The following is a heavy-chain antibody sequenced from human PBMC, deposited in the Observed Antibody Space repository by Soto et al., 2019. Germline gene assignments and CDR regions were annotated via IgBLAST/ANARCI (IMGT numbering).Heavy chain of an antibody. CDR3: ARGDFDSSANYYAGWFDP. D-gene: IGHD3-22*01. Sequence: QVQLVQSGAEVKKPGASVKVSCKASGYIFTGYYMHWLRQAPGQGLEWMGWFNPNSGGTKYAQKFQGRVTMTNDTSINTAYMELSGLISDDTAVYSCARGDFDSSANYYAGWFDPWGQGTLVTVSS. CDR2: FNPNSGGT. J-gene: IGHJ5*02. CDR1: GYIFTGYY. V-gene: IGHV1-2*02.